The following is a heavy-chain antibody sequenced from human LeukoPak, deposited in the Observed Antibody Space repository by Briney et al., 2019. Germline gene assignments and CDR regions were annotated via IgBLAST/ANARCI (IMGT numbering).Heavy chain of an antibody. D-gene: IGHD4-17*01. Sequence: SETLSLTCTLSGGFISSYYWSWIRQPPGGGLEWFGYIYYTVCTNNNPSLTSRVTISVDTCKIQLSLMLNSVSAADTTVYYCVGSGEYWDWYFDLWGGGTPVTV. CDR3: VGSGEYWDWYFDL. J-gene: IGHJ2*01. V-gene: IGHV4-59*03. CDR1: GGFISSYY. CDR2: IYYTVCT.